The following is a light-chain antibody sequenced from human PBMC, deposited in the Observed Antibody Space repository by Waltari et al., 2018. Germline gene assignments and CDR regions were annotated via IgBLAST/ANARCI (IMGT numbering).Light chain of an antibody. CDR3: QAWDNRNKI. J-gene: IGLJ2*01. V-gene: IGLV3-1*01. CDR2: QDD. Sequence: SYDLTQPPSLSVSPGETARITCSGDTLGFTYTSWYQQKPGQSPLLIIYQDDRRPSGIPERFSGSTSGNTATLTVSGTQSVDEADYYCQAWDNRNKIFGGGTKLTVL. CDR1: TLGFTY.